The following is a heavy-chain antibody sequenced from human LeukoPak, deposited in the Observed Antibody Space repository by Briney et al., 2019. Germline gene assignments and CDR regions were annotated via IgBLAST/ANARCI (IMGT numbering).Heavy chain of an antibody. V-gene: IGHV4-61*02. CDR1: GGSISSGSYY. CDR2: IYTSGST. Sequence: SETLSLTCTVSGGSISSGSYYWSWIRQPAGKGLEWIGRIYTSGSTNYNPSLKSRVTISVDTSKNQFSLKLSSVTAADTAVYYCAREARKQNLNWFDPWGQGTLVTVSS. CDR3: AREARKQNLNWFDP. J-gene: IGHJ5*02.